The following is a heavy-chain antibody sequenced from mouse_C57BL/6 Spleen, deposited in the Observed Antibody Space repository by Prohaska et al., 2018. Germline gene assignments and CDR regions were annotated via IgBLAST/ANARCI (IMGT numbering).Heavy chain of an antibody. CDR3: ARSNGYYPLYYFDY. V-gene: IGHV1-64*01. J-gene: IGHJ2*01. Sequence: SKATLTVDKSSSTAYMQLSSLTSEDSAVYYCARSNGYYPLYYFDYWGQGTTLTVSS. D-gene: IGHD2-3*01.